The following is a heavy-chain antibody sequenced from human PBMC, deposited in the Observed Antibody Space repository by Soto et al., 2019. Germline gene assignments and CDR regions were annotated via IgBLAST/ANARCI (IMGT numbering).Heavy chain of an antibody. CDR2: IYNGGTT. CDR1: GGSINTVNYY. J-gene: IGHJ5*02. D-gene: IGHD1-26*01. V-gene: IGHV4-61*01. Sequence: SETLSLTCTVSGGSINTVNYYWSWIRQSPDKGLEWIGHIYNGGTTYNNPSLKSRVTISVDTSKNQFSLKLSSVTAADTAVYYCARGRGSYYGWFDPWGQGTLVTVSS. CDR3: ARGRGSYYGWFDP.